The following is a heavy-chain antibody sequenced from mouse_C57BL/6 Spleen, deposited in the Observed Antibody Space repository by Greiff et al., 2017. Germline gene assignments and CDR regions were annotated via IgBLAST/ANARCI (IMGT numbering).Heavy chain of an antibody. CDR3: AKHRDVAWFAY. V-gene: IGHV1-55*01. D-gene: IGHD3-3*01. CDR2: IYPGSGST. CDR1: GYTFTSYW. J-gene: IGHJ3*01. Sequence: QVQLQQPGAELVKPGASVKMSCKASGYTFTSYWITWVKQRPGQGLEWIGDIYPGSGSTNYNEKFKSKATLTVDPSSSTAYMQLSSLTSEGAAVYCGAKHRDVAWFAYWGQGTLVTVSA.